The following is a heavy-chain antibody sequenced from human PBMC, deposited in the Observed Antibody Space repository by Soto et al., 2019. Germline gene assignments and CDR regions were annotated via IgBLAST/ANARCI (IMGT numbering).Heavy chain of an antibody. J-gene: IGHJ4*02. CDR3: ERDWSGYDNGDFDY. CDR2: ISYDGSNK. CDR1: GFSFSSSA. D-gene: IGHD5-12*01. Sequence: GSLRLSFAPSGFSFSSSAMPVVRQAPGKGLELVAVISYDGSNKYYADSVKGRFTISRDNSKNTLYMQMNSLRAEDTAVYYCERDWSGYDNGDFDYWGQGTLVTGSS. V-gene: IGHV3-30-3*01.